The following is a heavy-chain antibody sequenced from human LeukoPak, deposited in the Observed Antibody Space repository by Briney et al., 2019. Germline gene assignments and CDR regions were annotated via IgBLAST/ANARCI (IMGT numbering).Heavy chain of an antibody. V-gene: IGHV1-8*02. D-gene: IGHD6-13*01. CDR2: MNPNSGNT. CDR3: ARGRRGSSWRDNWFDP. Sequence: ASVKVSCKASGYTFTGYYMHWVRQATGQGLEWMGWMNPNSGNTGYAQKFQGRVTMTRNTSISTAYMELSSLRSEDTAVYYCARGRRGSSWRDNWFDPWGQGTLVTVSS. J-gene: IGHJ5*02. CDR1: GYTFTGYY.